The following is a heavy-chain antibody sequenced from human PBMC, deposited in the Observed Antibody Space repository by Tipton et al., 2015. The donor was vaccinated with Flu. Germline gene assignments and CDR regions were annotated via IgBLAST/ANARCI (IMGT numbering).Heavy chain of an antibody. CDR2: IYGGDSNT. Sequence: QLVQSGAEVKKPGESLKISCKGSGYIFSTDWIGWVRQMPGKGLEWMGIIYGGDSNTAYSPSFQGQVTISVDKSINTAYLQWSSLRASDTAIYYCARQDCSSGTCYIDYWGQGTLITVSS. CDR3: ARQDCSSGTCYIDY. V-gene: IGHV5-51*06. J-gene: IGHJ4*02. D-gene: IGHD2-2*02. CDR1: GYIFSTDW.